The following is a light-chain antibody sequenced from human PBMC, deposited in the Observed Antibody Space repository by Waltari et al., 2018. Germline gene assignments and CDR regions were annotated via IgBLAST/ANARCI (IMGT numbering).Light chain of an antibody. CDR3: GAWDTSLSTVM. CDR1: SSNIENNY. CDR2: DKI. Sequence: QSVLTQPPSVSAAPGQRVTISCSGSSSNIENNYVSWYQQLPGTAPQLLIYDKIKRPAGIPDRSSGSKSGTSATLDSTGLQTGDEADYYCGAWDTSLSTVMFGGGTKLTVL. V-gene: IGLV1-51*01. J-gene: IGLJ3*02.